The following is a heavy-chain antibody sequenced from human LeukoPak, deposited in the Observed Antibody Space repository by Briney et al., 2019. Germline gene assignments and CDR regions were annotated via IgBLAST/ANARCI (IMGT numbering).Heavy chain of an antibody. V-gene: IGHV4-34*01. Sequence: SETLSLTCAVYGGSFSGYYWSWIRQPPGKGLEWIGEINHSGSTNYNPSLKSRVTISVDTSKNQFSLKLSSVTAADTAVYYCARGLRGRTGSGSYPLHWGQGTLVTVSS. CDR3: ARGLRGRTGSGSYPLH. J-gene: IGHJ4*02. D-gene: IGHD3-10*01. CDR1: GGSFSGYY. CDR2: INHSGST.